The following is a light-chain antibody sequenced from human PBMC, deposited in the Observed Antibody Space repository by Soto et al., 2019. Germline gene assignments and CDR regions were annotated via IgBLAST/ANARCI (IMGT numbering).Light chain of an antibody. CDR2: AES. J-gene: IGKJ4*01. V-gene: IGKV1-9*01. CDR3: QQVKSYPRT. CDR1: QGIAGS. Sequence: DIQLTQSPSFLSASVGDRVTITCRASQGIAGSLPWYQQKPGKPPKLLIYAESTLQSGVPSRFSGSGSGTRGTLTISSLQPEDFATYYCQQVKSYPRTFGGGTKVEIK.